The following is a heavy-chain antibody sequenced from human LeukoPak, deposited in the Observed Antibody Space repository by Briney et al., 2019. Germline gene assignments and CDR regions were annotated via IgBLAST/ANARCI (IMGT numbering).Heavy chain of an antibody. CDR3: ASSTTVAGTFWFDP. J-gene: IGHJ5*02. CDR2: ISYDGTKT. V-gene: IGHV3-30*19. Sequence: GSLRPSCAATGFIFSNYGRDWVRQAPGKGLGWVAAISYDGTKTYYTDSVKGRFTISRDDPDNTLSLQMDSLRGEDTALYYCASSTTVAGTFWFDPWGQGTLVIVSS. D-gene: IGHD6-19*01. CDR1: GFIFSNYG.